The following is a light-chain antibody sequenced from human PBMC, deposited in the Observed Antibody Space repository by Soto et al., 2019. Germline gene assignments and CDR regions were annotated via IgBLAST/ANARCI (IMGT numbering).Light chain of an antibody. CDR3: QQRSNWPPVT. J-gene: IGKJ5*01. CDR2: GAS. V-gene: IGKV3D-20*02. CDR1: QTINSRY. Sequence: EIVLTQSPATLSVSPGERATLSCRASQTINSRYLAWYQQKPGQAPSLLMYGASARAAGIPDRFSGTESGPDFTLTISSLEPEDFAVYYCQQRSNWPPVTFGQGTRLEIK.